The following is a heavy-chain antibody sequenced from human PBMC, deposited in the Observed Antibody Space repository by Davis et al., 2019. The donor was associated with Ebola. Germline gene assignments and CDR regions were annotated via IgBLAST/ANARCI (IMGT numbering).Heavy chain of an antibody. V-gene: IGHV1-2*02. CDR3: ARAYCGGDCSRGYYYMDV. CDR2: INPNSGGT. CDR1: GYTFTGYY. D-gene: IGHD2-21*01. J-gene: IGHJ6*03. Sequence: ASVKVSCKASGYTFTGYYMHWVRQAPGQGLEWMGWINPNSGGTNYAQKFQGRVTITADESTSTAYMELSRLRSEDTAVYYCARAYCGGDCSRGYYYMDVWGKGTTVTVSS.